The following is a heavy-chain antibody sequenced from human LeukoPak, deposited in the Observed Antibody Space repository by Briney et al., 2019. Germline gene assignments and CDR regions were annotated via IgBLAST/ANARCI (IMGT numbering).Heavy chain of an antibody. Sequence: GESLQISCKGSGYSFTSYWIGWVRQMPGKGLEWMGIIYPGDSDTRYSPSFQGQVTISADKSINTAYVQWSSLKASDTAMYYCARPVDMATVAGAFDIWGQGTMVTVSS. D-gene: IGHD5-24*01. J-gene: IGHJ3*02. CDR3: ARPVDMATVAGAFDI. CDR2: IYPGDSDT. V-gene: IGHV5-51*01. CDR1: GYSFTSYW.